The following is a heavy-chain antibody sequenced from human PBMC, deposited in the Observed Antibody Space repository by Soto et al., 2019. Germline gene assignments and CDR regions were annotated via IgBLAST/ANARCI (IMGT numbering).Heavy chain of an antibody. J-gene: IGHJ4*02. CDR3: TRLGDYGYNGGY. CDR2: IRNKAKNYAT. V-gene: IGHV3-73*01. D-gene: IGHD4-17*01. Sequence: PGGSLRLSCAASGFTLSGSSVHWVRQASGKGLEWVGRIRNKAKNYATAYAASVRGRFTICRDDSTNTAFLQMNSLKTEDSAVYYCTRLGDYGYNGGYWGQGTLVTVSS. CDR1: GFTLSGSS.